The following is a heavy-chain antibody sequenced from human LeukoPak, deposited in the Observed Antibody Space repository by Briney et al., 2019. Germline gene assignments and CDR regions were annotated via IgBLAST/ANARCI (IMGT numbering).Heavy chain of an antibody. J-gene: IGHJ5*02. CDR3: ARNRIDLVWFDP. Sequence: ASVTVSCKASGYTFTGYYMHWVRQAPGQGLEWMGWINPNSGGTNYAQKFQGRVTMTSDTSISTAYMELSRLRSDDTAVYYCARNRIDLVWFDPWGQGTLVTVSS. CDR2: INPNSGGT. CDR1: GYTFTGYY. D-gene: IGHD2-15*01. V-gene: IGHV1-2*02.